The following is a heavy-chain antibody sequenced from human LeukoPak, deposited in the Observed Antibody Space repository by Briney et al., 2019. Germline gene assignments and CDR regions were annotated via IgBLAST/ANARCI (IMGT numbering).Heavy chain of an antibody. CDR3: AKDLNTVATAFFVH. J-gene: IGHJ4*02. CDR2: FSSSSNYI. Sequence: RGSLRLSCAPYGFTSSSYSMNWVRHAPGDGLEWVSSFSSSSNYIYYADSVKSRFTISRNNAKNSLYLQMNSLRGEDTALYYCAKDLNTVATAFFVHWGQRTLVTVSS. CDR1: GFTSSSYS. D-gene: IGHD4-11*01. V-gene: IGHV3-21*06.